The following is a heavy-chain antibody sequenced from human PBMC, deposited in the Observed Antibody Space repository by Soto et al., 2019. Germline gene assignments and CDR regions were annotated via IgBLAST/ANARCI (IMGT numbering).Heavy chain of an antibody. V-gene: IGHV3-33*01. D-gene: IGHD3-22*01. Sequence: GRSLRLSCAAAGFTFSSYGMHWVRQDPGKGLEWVAVIWYDGSNKYYADSVKGRFTISRDNSKNTLYLQMNSLRAEDTAEYYCARSTKYYYDSSGYSNNWFGPWGQGTLVTVSS. CDR3: ARSTKYYYDSSGYSNNWFGP. CDR1: GFTFSSYG. J-gene: IGHJ5*02. CDR2: IWYDGSNK.